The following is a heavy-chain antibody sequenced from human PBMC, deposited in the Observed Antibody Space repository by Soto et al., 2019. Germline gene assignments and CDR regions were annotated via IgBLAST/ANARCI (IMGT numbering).Heavy chain of an antibody. V-gene: IGHV3-23*01. Sequence: PGGSLRLSCAASGFTFSSYAMSWVRQAPGKGLEWVSAISGSGGSTYYADSVKGRFTISRDNSKNTLYLQMNSLRAEDTAVYYCAKDLPMLIVGATRFDYWGQGTLVTVSS. CDR3: AKDLPMLIVGATRFDY. CDR2: ISGSGGST. CDR1: GFTFSSYA. J-gene: IGHJ4*02. D-gene: IGHD1-26*01.